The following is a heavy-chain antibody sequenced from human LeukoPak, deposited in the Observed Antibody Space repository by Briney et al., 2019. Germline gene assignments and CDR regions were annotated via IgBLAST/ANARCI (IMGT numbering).Heavy chain of an antibody. D-gene: IGHD6-13*01. V-gene: IGHV3-23*01. CDR2: ISGSGGST. CDR3: AKFKEGYSSSWPYYYGMDV. Sequence: GGSLRLSCAASGFTFSSYAMSWVRQAPGKGLEWVSAISGSGGSTYYADSVKGRFTISRDNSKNTLYLQMNSLRAEDTAVYYCAKFKEGYSSSWPYYYGMDVWGRGTTVTVSS. CDR1: GFTFSSYA. J-gene: IGHJ6*02.